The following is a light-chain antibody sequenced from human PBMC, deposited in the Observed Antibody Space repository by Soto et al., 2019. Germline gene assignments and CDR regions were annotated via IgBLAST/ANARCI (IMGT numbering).Light chain of an antibody. V-gene: IGKV3-15*01. Sequence: EIVMTQSPATLSVSPGERVTLSCRASQSVSSNLAWYQQKPGQAPRLLISGASTRATGIPARFSGSGSGTEFTLTISSLQPEDFAVYYCQQYKNWPPAYTFGLGTKLEIK. CDR1: QSVSSN. CDR3: QQYKNWPPAYT. J-gene: IGKJ2*01. CDR2: GAS.